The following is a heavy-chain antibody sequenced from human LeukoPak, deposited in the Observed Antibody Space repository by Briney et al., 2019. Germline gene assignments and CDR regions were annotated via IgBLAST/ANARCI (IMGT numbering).Heavy chain of an antibody. CDR3: ARAPSDLNRDLNWFDP. V-gene: IGHV4-39*07. J-gene: IGHJ5*02. Sequence: PSETLSLTCTVSGGSISSSSYYWGWIRQPPGKGLEWIGSIYYSGSTYYNPSLKSRVTISVDKSKNQFSLKLSSVTAADTAVYYCARAPSDLNRDLNWFDPWGQGTLVTVSS. CDR1: GGSISSSSYY. CDR2: IYYSGST. D-gene: IGHD1-14*01.